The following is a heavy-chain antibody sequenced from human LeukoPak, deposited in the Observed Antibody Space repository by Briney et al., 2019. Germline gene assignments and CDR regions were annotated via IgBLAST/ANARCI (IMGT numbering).Heavy chain of an antibody. Sequence: SETLSLTCTISGGSISSSSYYWGWIRQPPGKGLEWSGSIYYSGSTYYNPSLKSRVTISVDTSKNQFSLKLSSVTAADTAVYYCARSSGDYSHRRFDYSGQGTVVTVSS. J-gene: IGHJ4*02. CDR2: IYYSGST. CDR1: GGSISSSSYY. CDR3: ARSSGDYSHRRFDY. V-gene: IGHV4-39*07. D-gene: IGHD1-26*01.